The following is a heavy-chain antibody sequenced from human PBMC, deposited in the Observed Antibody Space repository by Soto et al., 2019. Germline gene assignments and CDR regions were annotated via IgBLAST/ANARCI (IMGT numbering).Heavy chain of an antibody. CDR1: GYTFTSYG. V-gene: IGHV1-18*01. Sequence: GASVKVSCKASGYTFTSYGISWVRQAPGQGLEWMGWISAYNGNTNYAQKLQGRVTMTTDTSTSTAYMELSSLRSEDTAVYYCARDLTKDIGEVVAANEQYYFDYWGQGTLVTVSS. D-gene: IGHD2-15*01. CDR3: ARDLTKDIGEVVAANEQYYFDY. CDR2: ISAYNGNT. J-gene: IGHJ4*02.